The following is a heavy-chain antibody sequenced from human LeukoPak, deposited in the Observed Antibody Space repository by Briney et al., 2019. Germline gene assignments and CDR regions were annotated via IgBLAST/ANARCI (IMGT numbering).Heavy chain of an antibody. CDR2: ITSDNNRI. CDR3: ATSREWRVES. Sequence: GGSLRLSCAASGFAFSVYSLNWVRQTPGKRLEWVSYITSDNNRILYADSVKGRFTISRDNAKASLYLQMNSLRAGDTAVYYCATSREWRVESWGRGVPVTVSS. J-gene: IGHJ4*02. V-gene: IGHV3-48*04. CDR1: GFAFSVYS. D-gene: IGHD3-3*01.